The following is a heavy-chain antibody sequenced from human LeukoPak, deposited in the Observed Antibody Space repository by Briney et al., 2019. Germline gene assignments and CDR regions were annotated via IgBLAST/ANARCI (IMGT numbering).Heavy chain of an antibody. D-gene: IGHD2/OR15-2a*01. V-gene: IGHV4-4*07. CDR2: IYTSGST. Sequence: SDTLTLTCTVWGGFQSNFYWLGLRQPAGRALEWVGRIYTSGSTDYNPSLKSRVTMSVDTSKNHFSLKLTSVTAADTAVYYCARGGVRTTFGWFDPGGRGTLVTVS. J-gene: IGHJ5*02. CDR3: ARGGVRTTFGWFDP. CDR1: GGFQSNFY.